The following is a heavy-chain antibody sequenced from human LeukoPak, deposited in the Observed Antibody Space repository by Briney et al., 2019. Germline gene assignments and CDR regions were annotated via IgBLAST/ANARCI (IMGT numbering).Heavy chain of an antibody. J-gene: IGHJ4*02. D-gene: IGHD2-15*01. CDR2: IYYSWST. CDR1: GGSISSGGYY. CDR3: AREDPRGRPDY. Sequence: SETLSLTCTVSGGSISSGGYYWSWIRQHPGKGLEWIGYIYYSWSTYYNPSLKSRVTISVDTSKNQFSLKLSSVTAADTAVYYCAREDPRGRPDYWGPGNLVTVSP. V-gene: IGHV4-31*03.